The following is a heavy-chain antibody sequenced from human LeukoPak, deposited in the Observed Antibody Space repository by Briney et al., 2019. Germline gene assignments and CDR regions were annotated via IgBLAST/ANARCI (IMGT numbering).Heavy chain of an antibody. J-gene: IGHJ4*02. Sequence: PGGSLRLTCTVSGFTISSSSMHWGRQAPGKGLEWVAFIWSNGSNKYYADSVKGRFTLSRDNSKNTLYLQMNSLRAEDTAVYYWTRDQGGVDCTQGFDYWGQGTLVTVSS. D-gene: IGHD2-21*02. CDR1: GFTISSSS. CDR3: TRDQGGVDCTQGFDY. CDR2: IWSNGSNK. V-gene: IGHV3-33*01.